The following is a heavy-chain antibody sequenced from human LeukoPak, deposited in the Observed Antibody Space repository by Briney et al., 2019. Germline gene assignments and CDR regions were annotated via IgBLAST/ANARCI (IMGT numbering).Heavy chain of an antibody. CDR1: GGSISSSSYY. CDR3: ARLLVVVITTSVQAFDI. Sequence: PSETLSLTCTVSGGSISSSSYYWGWIRQPPGKELQWIASVYYSGRTNYSPSLKSRVTISVDTSENQFSLKLSSVTAADTAVYYCARLLVVVITTSVQAFDIWGQGTMVTVSS. CDR2: VYYSGRT. J-gene: IGHJ3*02. V-gene: IGHV4-39*07. D-gene: IGHD3-22*01.